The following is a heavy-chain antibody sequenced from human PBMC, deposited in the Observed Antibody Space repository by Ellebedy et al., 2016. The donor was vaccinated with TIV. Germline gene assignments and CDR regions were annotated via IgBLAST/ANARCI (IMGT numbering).Heavy chain of an antibody. D-gene: IGHD5-24*01. CDR3: ARLGRRWLQVHAFDI. J-gene: IGHJ3*02. CDR2: IYYSGST. Sequence: MPSETLSLTCTVSGGSISSYYWSWIRQPPGKGLEWIGYIYYSGSTNYNPSLKSRVTISVDTSKNQFSLKLSSVTAADTAVYYCARLGRRWLQVHAFDIWGQGTMVTVSS. V-gene: IGHV4-59*08. CDR1: GGSISSYY.